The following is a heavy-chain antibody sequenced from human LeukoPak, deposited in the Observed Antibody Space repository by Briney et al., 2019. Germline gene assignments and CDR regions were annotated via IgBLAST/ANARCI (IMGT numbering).Heavy chain of an antibody. CDR2: IYYSGST. D-gene: IGHD3-10*01. CDR1: GGSISSNY. V-gene: IGHV4-59*12. CDR3: ARAGKVRFATAPYYYSGMDV. Sequence: SETLSLTCTVSGGSISSNYWSWIRQPPGKGLEWIGYIYYSGSTKYNPSLKSRVTISVDTSKNQFSLKLSSVTAADTAVYYCARAGKVRFATAPYYYSGMDVWGQGTTVTVAS. J-gene: IGHJ6*02.